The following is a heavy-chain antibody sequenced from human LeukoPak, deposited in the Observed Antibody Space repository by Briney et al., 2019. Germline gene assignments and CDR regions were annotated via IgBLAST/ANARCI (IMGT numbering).Heavy chain of an antibody. CDR1: GFTFSDHY. CDR3: AKGRGYYDSSGYYYFDY. Sequence: PGGSLRLSCAASGFTFSDHYMSWIRQAPGKGLEWVSYISSSGSNIYYADSVKGRFTISRDNSKNTLYLQMNSLRAEDTAVYYCAKGRGYYDSSGYYYFDYWGQGTLVTVSS. D-gene: IGHD3-22*01. V-gene: IGHV3-11*01. J-gene: IGHJ4*02. CDR2: ISSSGSNI.